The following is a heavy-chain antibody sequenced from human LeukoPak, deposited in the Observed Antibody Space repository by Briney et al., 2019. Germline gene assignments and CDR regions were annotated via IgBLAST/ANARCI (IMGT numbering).Heavy chain of an antibody. J-gene: IGHJ6*02. D-gene: IGHD3-16*01. CDR2: ISSSGSTI. CDR3: ATYTHWVAGDV. CDR1: GFTFSSYE. V-gene: IGHV3-48*03. Sequence: GGSLRLSCAASGFTFSSYEMNWIRQAPGKGLEWVLYISSSGSTIYYADSVKGRFTISRDNARNSLYLQMGSLRAEDAAVYYCATYTHWVAGDVWGQGTTVTVSS.